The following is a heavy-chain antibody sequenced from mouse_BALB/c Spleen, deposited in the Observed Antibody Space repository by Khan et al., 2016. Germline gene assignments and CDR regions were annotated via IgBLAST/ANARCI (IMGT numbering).Heavy chain of an antibody. CDR1: GDTSGNYW. Sequence: QVQLQQAGAERAREGEEVRWEGKAGGDTSGNYWMQWVKQRPGQGLEWIGSIYPGDGDTRYSQKFKDKATLTADKSSSSAYMHLRSVTSEDSAVYYCADALFVYWGQGTLVTVSA. CDR2: IYPGDGDT. V-gene: IGHV1-87*01. J-gene: IGHJ3*01. CDR3: ADALFVY.